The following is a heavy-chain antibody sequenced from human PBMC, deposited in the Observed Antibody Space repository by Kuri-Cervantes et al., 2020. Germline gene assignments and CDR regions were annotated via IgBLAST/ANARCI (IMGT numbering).Heavy chain of an antibody. CDR3: VRDRGSGWYGLDY. CDR2: VYHNGDT. J-gene: IGHJ4*02. V-gene: IGHV4-59*01. CDR1: GGSINYYY. Sequence: SETLSLTCSVSGGSINYYYWSWIRQPPGKDLEWIGFVYHNGDTYYNPSLESRITMSADTSQNQFSLKLSSVTAADTAVYYCVRDRGSGWYGLDYWGQGTLVTVSS. D-gene: IGHD6-19*01.